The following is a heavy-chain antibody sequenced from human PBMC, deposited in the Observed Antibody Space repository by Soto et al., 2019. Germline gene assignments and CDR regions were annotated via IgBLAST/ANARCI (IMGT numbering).Heavy chain of an antibody. Sequence: GASVKVSCKACGCTFSSYAISWVRQAPGQGLEWMGGIIPIFGTANYAQKFQGRVTITADESTSTAYMELSSLRSEDTAVYYCASPIAAAGLYDAFDIWGQGTMVTVSS. CDR1: GCTFSSYA. CDR2: IIPIFGTA. D-gene: IGHD6-13*01. J-gene: IGHJ3*02. V-gene: IGHV1-69*13. CDR3: ASPIAAAGLYDAFDI.